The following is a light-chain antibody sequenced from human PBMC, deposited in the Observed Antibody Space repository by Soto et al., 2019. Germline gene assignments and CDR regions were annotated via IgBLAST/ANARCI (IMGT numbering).Light chain of an antibody. V-gene: IGKV3-11*01. Sequence: EIVFTQSPATLSLSPGERATLSCRASQSVSSYLAWYQQKPGQAPRLLIYDASNRATGIPARFSGSGSGTDFTLTISSLEPEDFAVYYCQQRSNWPVITFGQGTKV. CDR2: DAS. J-gene: IGKJ1*01. CDR3: QQRSNWPVIT. CDR1: QSVSSY.